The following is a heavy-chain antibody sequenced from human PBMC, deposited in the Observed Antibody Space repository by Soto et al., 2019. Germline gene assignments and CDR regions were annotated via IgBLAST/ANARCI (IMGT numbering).Heavy chain of an antibody. CDR1: GYTFTGYY. CDR3: ARDYDYVWGSYRYTGRGGNWFDP. V-gene: IGHV1-2*02. D-gene: IGHD3-16*02. J-gene: IGHJ5*02. Sequence: VASVKVSCKASGYTFTGYYMHWVRQAPGQGLEWMGWINPNSGGTNYAQKFQGRVTMTRDTSISTAYMELSRLRSDDTAVYYCARDYDYVWGSYRYTGRGGNWFDPWGQGTLVTVSS. CDR2: INPNSGGT.